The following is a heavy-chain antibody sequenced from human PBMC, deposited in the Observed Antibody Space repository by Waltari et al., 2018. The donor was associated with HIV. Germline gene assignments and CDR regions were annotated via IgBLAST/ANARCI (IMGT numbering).Heavy chain of an antibody. CDR3: ARHVPYSGSYKGHYYFDY. CDR2: IYYSEST. J-gene: IGHJ4*02. V-gene: IGHV4-59*08. D-gene: IGHD1-26*01. CDR1: GGSISSYY. Sequence: QVQLQESGPGLVKPSETLSLTCTVSGGSISSYYWSWIRQPPGKGLEWIGYIYYSESTNYNPSLKSRVTISVDTSKNQFSLKLSSVTAADTAVYYCARHVPYSGSYKGHYYFDYWGQGTLVTVSS.